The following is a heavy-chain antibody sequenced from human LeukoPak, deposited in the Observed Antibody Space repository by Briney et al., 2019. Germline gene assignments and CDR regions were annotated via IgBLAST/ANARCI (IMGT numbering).Heavy chain of an antibody. V-gene: IGHV4-28*01. CDR1: GYSISSSKW. Sequence: PSETLSLTCVVSGYSISSSKWWGWIRQPPGKGLEWIGYIYYSGSPYYNPSLKTRVTMSVDTSKNQFSLKLTSVTAVDTAIYYCARTRDSDMYYFDSWGQGTLVTVS. D-gene: IGHD5-24*01. CDR3: ARTRDSDMYYFDS. CDR2: IYYSGSP. J-gene: IGHJ4*02.